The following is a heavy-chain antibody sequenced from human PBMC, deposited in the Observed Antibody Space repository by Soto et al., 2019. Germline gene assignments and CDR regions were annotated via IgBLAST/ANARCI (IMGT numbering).Heavy chain of an antibody. J-gene: IGHJ6*04. CDR2: ISAGGVST. CDR1: GFTFSTYA. CDR3: AKGGPVLPATALGEYYYYGLDV. V-gene: IGHV3-23*01. Sequence: EVQLLEWGGGLVQPGGYLRLSCAASGFTFSTYAMSWVRQAPGKGLEWVSTISAGGVSTYYADSVEGRFTISRDNSMTTLSLQVSSLRAEDTAVYYCAKGGPVLPATALGEYYYYGLDVWGKGTTVTVSS. D-gene: IGHD3-16*01.